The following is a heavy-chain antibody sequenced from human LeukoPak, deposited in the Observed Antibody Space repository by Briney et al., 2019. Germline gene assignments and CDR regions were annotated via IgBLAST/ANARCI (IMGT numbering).Heavy chain of an antibody. V-gene: IGHV3-53*01. J-gene: IGHJ4*02. Sequence: PGGSLRLSCAASGFTVSSNYMSWVRQAPGKGLEWVSVIYSGGSTYYADSEKGRFTISRDNSKNTLYLQMNSLRAEDTAVYYCARVIVKSTGYWGQGTLVTVSS. CDR3: ARVIVKSTGY. D-gene: IGHD3-16*02. CDR1: GFTVSSNY. CDR2: IYSGGST.